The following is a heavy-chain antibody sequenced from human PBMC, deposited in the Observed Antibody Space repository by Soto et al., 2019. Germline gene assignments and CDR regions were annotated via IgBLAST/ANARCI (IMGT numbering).Heavy chain of an antibody. Sequence: ASVKVSCKTSGYTFTDHGIGWVRQAPGQGLEWVGWVSSYNGNTNYAYNLKDRVIMTTDASTSTAYMELRGLRSDDTAVYYCAREVEGSYSPADFWGQGTPVTVSS. CDR2: VSSYNGNT. V-gene: IGHV1-18*01. CDR1: GYTFTDHG. J-gene: IGHJ4*02. CDR3: AREVEGSYSPADF. D-gene: IGHD3-10*01.